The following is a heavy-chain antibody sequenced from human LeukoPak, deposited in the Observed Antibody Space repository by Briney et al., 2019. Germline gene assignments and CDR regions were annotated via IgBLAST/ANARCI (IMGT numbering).Heavy chain of an antibody. CDR2: IYYSGST. J-gene: IGHJ4*02. D-gene: IGHD4-23*01. CDR1: GGSISSSSYY. Sequence: SETLSLTCTVSGGSISSSSYYWGWIRQPPGKGLEWIGSIYYSGSTYYNPSLKSRVTISVDTSKNQFSLKLSSVTAADTAVYYCARHRTTVVTPVDYWGQGTLVTVSS. V-gene: IGHV4-39*01. CDR3: ARHRTTVVTPVDY.